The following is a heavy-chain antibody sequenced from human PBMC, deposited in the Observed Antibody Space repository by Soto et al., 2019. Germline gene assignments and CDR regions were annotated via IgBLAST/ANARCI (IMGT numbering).Heavy chain of an antibody. CDR3: ARAYYYDSSGYTLRCYFDY. J-gene: IGHJ4*02. V-gene: IGHV1-18*01. D-gene: IGHD3-22*01. Sequence: ASVKVSCKASGYTFTSYGISWVRQAPGQGLEWMGWISAYNGNTNYAQKLQGRVTMTTDTSTSTAYMELGSLRSDDTAVYYCARAYYYDSSGYTLRCYFDYWGQGTLVTVSS. CDR2: ISAYNGNT. CDR1: GYTFTSYG.